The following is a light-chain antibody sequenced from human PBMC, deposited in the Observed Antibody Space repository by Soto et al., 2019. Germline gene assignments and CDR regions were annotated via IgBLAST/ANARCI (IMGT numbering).Light chain of an antibody. CDR3: QKSCSSPPA. Sequence: DIQMPQSPSSLSASVEDRVIITCRASHSISNHLNWYQQKPGKAPKLLIFAASSLQSGVPSRFSGSRSGPDFTLTISSLQPEDFATYYCQKSCSSPPAFGQGTKVDIK. J-gene: IGKJ1*01. CDR2: AAS. V-gene: IGKV1-39*01. CDR1: HSISNH.